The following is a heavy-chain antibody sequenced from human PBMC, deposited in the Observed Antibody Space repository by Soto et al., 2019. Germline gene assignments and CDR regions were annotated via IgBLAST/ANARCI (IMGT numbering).Heavy chain of an antibody. CDR1: GFTFSSHT. CDR3: VKEVEGFDY. V-gene: IGHV3-21*01. J-gene: IGHJ4*02. D-gene: IGHD1-1*01. CDR2: ITGTGRDM. Sequence: GGSLRLSCASSGFTFSSHTMNWVRQAPGKGLEWVSSITGTGRDMFYADSVKGRFTISRDNAENSLYLQMSSLRAEDTAVYYCVKEVEGFDYWGQGTLVTVSS.